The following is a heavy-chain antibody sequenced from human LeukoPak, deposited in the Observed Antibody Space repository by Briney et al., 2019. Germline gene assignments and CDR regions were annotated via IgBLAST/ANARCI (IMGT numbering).Heavy chain of an antibody. J-gene: IGHJ4*02. CDR3: ARDPAKKYSSSWTFDY. CDR2: IYYTGST. V-gene: IGHV4-61*08. Sequence: SETLSLTCTVSGDSISSGGYYWTWIRQPPGKGLEWIGYIYYTGSTYYNPSLKSRVTMSVDTSKNQFSLKLSSVTAADTAVYYCARDPAKKYSSSWTFDYWGQGTLVTVSS. D-gene: IGHD6-13*01. CDR1: GDSISSGGYY.